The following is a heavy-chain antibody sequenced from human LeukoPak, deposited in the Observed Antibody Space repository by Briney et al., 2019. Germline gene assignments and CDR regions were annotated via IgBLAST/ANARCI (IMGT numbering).Heavy chain of an antibody. D-gene: IGHD4-23*01. Sequence: SETLSLTCAVYGGSFSGYYWSWIRQPPGKGLEWIGEINHSGSTNYNPSLKSRVTISVDTFKNQFSLKLSSVTAADTAVYYCARAYGGNYYYYYYGMDVWGQGTTVTVSS. V-gene: IGHV4-34*01. J-gene: IGHJ6*02. CDR3: ARAYGGNYYYYYYGMDV. CDR2: INHSGST. CDR1: GGSFSGYY.